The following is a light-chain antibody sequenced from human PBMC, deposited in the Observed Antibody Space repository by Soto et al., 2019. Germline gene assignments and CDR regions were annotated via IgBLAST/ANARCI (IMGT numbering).Light chain of an antibody. J-gene: IGKJ2*01. CDR1: QSITRW. CDR3: QQYSTSPYT. Sequence: DIQMTQPPSTLSASVVDRVTSTFLSSQSITRWLALYQQKPGKAPKLIIKKASKLQTGVPYRFSGSGSGTDFTLTISRLKPGDFATYFCQQYSTSPYTFGQGT. CDR2: KAS. V-gene: IGKV1-5*03.